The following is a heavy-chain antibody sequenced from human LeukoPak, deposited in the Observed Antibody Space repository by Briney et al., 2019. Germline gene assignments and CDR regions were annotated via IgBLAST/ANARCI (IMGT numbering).Heavy chain of an antibody. J-gene: IGHJ6*03. D-gene: IGHD3-10*01. V-gene: IGHV4-61*10. CDR1: GGSISSGSYY. CDR2: IYYLGST. Sequence: SETLSLTCTVSGGSISSGSYYYSWIRQPAGKGLEWIGHIYYLGSTSYNPSLRSRVTISMDASKNQFSLTLTSVTAADTAVYYCAREGSAYYMDVWGKGTTVTISS. CDR3: AREGSAYYMDV.